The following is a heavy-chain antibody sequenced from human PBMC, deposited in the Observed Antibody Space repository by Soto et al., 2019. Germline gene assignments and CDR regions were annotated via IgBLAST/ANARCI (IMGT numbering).Heavy chain of an antibody. CDR2: ISGYNGHT. D-gene: IGHD3-16*01. V-gene: IGHV1-18*01. CDR3: AREGEMPYYYYGLDV. Sequence: QVQLVQSGAEARKPGASVKVSCKASGYTFTTYGISWVRQAPGQGLEWMGWISGYNGHTKYAQKFQGRVTMTTDTSTSTVYMDLRSLRSDDTAVYYCAREGEMPYYYYGLDVWGRGTTVTVSS. J-gene: IGHJ6*02. CDR1: GYTFTTYG.